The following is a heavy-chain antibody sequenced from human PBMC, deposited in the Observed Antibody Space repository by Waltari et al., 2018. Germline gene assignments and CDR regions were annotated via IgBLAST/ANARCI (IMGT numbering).Heavy chain of an antibody. CDR3: ARDGGASGSYDY. J-gene: IGHJ4*02. V-gene: IGHV3-7*01. CDR1: GSRFILFW. D-gene: IGHD3-10*01. CDR2: IKEDGSAQ. Sequence: EVQLVESGGVLVQPGGSLRLSCEPSGSRFILFWMTWVGQAPGKGLEWVANIKEDGSAQTYGDSVRGRFIISRDNAQNSLYLQMNYLRAEDTAVYYCARDGGASGSYDYWGQGTLVTVSS.